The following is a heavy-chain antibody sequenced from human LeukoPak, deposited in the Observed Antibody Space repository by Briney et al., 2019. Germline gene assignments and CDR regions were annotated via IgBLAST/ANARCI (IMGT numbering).Heavy chain of an antibody. Sequence: GGSLRLSCAASGFTFSDYYMSWIRQAPGKGLEWVSSISSSSSYIYYADSVKGRFTISRDNAKNSLYLQMNSLRAEDTAVYYCARTRGDIVGALGYWGQGTLVTVSS. J-gene: IGHJ4*02. CDR1: GFTFSDYY. CDR2: ISSSSSYI. CDR3: ARTRGDIVGALGY. V-gene: IGHV3-11*06. D-gene: IGHD1-26*01.